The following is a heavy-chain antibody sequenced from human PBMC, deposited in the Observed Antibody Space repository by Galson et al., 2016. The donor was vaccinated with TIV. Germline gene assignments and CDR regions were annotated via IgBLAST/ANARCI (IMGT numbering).Heavy chain of an antibody. CDR2: IKEDGSEK. CDR3: ARVSSWYYVDF. J-gene: IGHJ4*02. CDR1: GFSFSDYH. Sequence: SLRLSCAASGFSFSDYHMHWVRQAPGKGLEWVANIKEDGSEKYYVDSVTGRFTVSRDNAKESLFLQMDSLRVEDTAVYYCARVSSWYYVDFWGQGTRLIVTS. V-gene: IGHV3-7*01. D-gene: IGHD6-13*01.